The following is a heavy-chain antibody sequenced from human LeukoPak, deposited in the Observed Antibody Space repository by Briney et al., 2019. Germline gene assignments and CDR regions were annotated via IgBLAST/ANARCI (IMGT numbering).Heavy chain of an antibody. CDR3: ARDRGCSTTSCYTLSFDC. J-gene: IGHJ4*02. CDR2: ISSSSSYI. CDR1: GFTFSSYS. V-gene: IGHV3-21*01. Sequence: GGSLRLSCAASGFTFSSYSMNWVRQAPGKGLEWVSSISSSSSYIYYADSMKGRFTISRDNAKNSLYLQMNSLRAEGTAVYYCARDRGCSTTSCYTLSFDCWGQGTLVTVSS. D-gene: IGHD2-2*02.